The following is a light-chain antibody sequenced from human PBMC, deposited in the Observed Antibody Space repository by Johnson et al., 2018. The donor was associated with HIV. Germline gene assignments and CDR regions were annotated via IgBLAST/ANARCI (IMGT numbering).Light chain of an antibody. CDR3: GTWESSLMAAV. CDR1: SSNIGNNY. J-gene: IGLJ1*01. Sequence: QSVLTQPPSVSAAPGHKVTISCSGSSSNIGNNYVSWYQQLPGTAPKLLIYENNKRPSGIPDRFSGSKSGTSATLGITGLQTGDEGDYYCGTWESSLMAAVFGTVTKVTVL. V-gene: IGLV1-51*02. CDR2: ENN.